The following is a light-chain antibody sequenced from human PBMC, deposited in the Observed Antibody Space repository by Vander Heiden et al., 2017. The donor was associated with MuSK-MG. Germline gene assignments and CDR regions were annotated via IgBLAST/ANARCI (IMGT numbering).Light chain of an antibody. CDR3: NSRDSSGDHQG. J-gene: IGLJ2*01. CDR1: SLRIYY. V-gene: IGLV3-19*01. Sequence: SSELTQDPAVSVALGQTVRITCQGDSLRIYYVSWYQQKPGQAPVIVIYGKTNRASGIPDRFSGSSSGNTASLTITGAQAEDEADYDGNSRDSSGDHQGFGGGTRLTVL. CDR2: GKT.